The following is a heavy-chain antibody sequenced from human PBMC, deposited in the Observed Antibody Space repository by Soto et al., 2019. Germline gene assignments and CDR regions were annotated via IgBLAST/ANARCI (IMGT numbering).Heavy chain of an antibody. CDR1: GITLSRDW. CDR3: AKLLNGVTALDY. D-gene: IGHD2-21*02. V-gene: IGHV3-7*01. CDR2: IKPDGSGE. J-gene: IGHJ4*02. Sequence: GGSLRLSCTASGITLSRDWMTWVRQAPGKGLEWVASIKPDGSGEYYLDSVKGRFTVSRDNTKNSLYLQANSLRAEDTAMYFCAKLLNGVTALDYWGQGTLVTVSS.